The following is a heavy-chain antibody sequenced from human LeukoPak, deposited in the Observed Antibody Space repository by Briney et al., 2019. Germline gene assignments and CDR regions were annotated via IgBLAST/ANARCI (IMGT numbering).Heavy chain of an antibody. CDR3: ARAGCGGDCYSPLDY. D-gene: IGHD2-21*01. Sequence: SVKVSCKASGGTFISYTITWVRQAPGQGLEWMGRIIPILGIANYAQKFQGRVTITADKSTSTAYMELSSLRSEDTAVYYCARAGCGGDCYSPLDYWGQGTLVTFSS. V-gene: IGHV1-69*02. J-gene: IGHJ4*02. CDR1: GGTFISYT. CDR2: IIPILGIA.